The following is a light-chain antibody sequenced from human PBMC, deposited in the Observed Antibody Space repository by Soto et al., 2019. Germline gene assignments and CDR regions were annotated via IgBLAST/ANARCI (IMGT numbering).Light chain of an antibody. CDR1: QTINSW. CDR3: QRYNAFSQT. V-gene: IGKV1-5*01. Sequence: DIQMAQSPSTLSASVGDRVTITCRASQTINSWVAWFQQKPGKVPKVLIYDASTLESGVPSRFGGSGSGTEFTLTIDSLQPDDVATYYCQRYNAFSQTFGQGTKVDIK. J-gene: IGKJ1*01. CDR2: DAS.